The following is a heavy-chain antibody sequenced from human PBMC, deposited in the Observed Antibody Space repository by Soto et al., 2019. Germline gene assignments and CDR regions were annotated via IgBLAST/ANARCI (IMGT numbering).Heavy chain of an antibody. CDR3: ARDARAGYSSGWYAPYYCYGMDV. CDR1: GFTFSSYG. V-gene: IGHV3-33*01. D-gene: IGHD6-19*01. Sequence: QVQLVESGGGVVQPGRSLRLSCAASGFTFSSYGMHWVRQAPGKGLEWVAVIWYDGSNKYYADSVKGRFTISRDNSKNTLYLQMNSLRAEDTAVYYCARDARAGYSSGWYAPYYCYGMDVWGQGTTVTVSS. CDR2: IWYDGSNK. J-gene: IGHJ6*02.